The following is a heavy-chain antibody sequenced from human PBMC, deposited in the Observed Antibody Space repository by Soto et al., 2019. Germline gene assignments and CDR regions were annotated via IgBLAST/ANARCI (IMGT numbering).Heavy chain of an antibody. CDR3: ARSKVSGSGSYYAPDFYYYYGMDV. Sequence: SETLSLTCTVSGGSISSGGYYWSWIRQHPGKGLEWIGYIYYSGSTYYNPSLKSRVTISIDTSKNQFSLKVTPVTAADTAVYYCARSKVSGSGSYYAPDFYYYYGMDVWGQGTTVTVSS. D-gene: IGHD3-10*01. J-gene: IGHJ6*02. CDR2: IYYSGST. V-gene: IGHV4-31*03. CDR1: GGSISSGGYY.